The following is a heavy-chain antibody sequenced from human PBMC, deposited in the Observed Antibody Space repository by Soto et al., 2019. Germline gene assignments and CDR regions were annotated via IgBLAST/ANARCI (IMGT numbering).Heavy chain of an antibody. D-gene: IGHD3-9*01. V-gene: IGHV3-23*01. J-gene: IGHJ6*02. Sequence: GRSLRLSCAASGFTFSSYAMSWVRQAPGKGLEWVSAISGSGGSTYYADSVKGRFTISRDNSKNTLYLQMNSLRAEDTAVYYCAKNVWGITIFGGMDVWGQGTTVTVSS. CDR3: AKNVWGITIFGGMDV. CDR2: ISGSGGST. CDR1: GFTFSSYA.